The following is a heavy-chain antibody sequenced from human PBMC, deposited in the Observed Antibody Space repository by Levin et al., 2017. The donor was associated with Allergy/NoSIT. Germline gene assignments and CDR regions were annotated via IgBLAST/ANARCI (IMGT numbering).Heavy chain of an antibody. CDR3: ARDVRWACGGDCYYFDL. V-gene: IGHV3-7*01. CDR1: GFNFRNYW. D-gene: IGHD2-21*02. CDR2: IKQDGSEK. J-gene: IGHJ4*02. Sequence: GESLKISCAASGFNFRNYWMTWVRQAPGKGLKWVASIKQDGSEKYYVDSVKGRFSISRDNAKNSMYLQVDSLRADDTAVYYCARDVRWACGGDCYYFDLWGQGTLVTVSS.